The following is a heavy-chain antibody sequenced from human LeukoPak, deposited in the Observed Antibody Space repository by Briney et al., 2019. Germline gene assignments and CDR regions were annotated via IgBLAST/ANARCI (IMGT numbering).Heavy chain of an antibody. CDR3: ARDMYAVRGVIGY. V-gene: IGHV1-18*01. D-gene: IGHD3-10*01. CDR2: ISGYNGNT. Sequence: ASVKVSCKASGYTFTSYGISWVRQAPGQGLEWMGWISGYNGNTKYAQKFQARVTLTTDTSTSTAYMELWSLRSDDTALYYCARDMYAVRGVIGYWGQGTLVTVSS. CDR1: GYTFTSYG. J-gene: IGHJ4*02.